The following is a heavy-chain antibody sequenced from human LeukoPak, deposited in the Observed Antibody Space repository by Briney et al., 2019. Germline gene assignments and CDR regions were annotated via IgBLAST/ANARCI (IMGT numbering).Heavy chain of an antibody. CDR2: INAGNGNT. Sequence: GASVKVSCKASGYTFTSYAMHWVRQAPGQRLEWMGWINAGNGNTKYSQKFQGRVTMTTDTSTSTAYMELRSLRSDDTAVYYCASGNERIKPVGYCSSTSCLDAFDIWGQGTMVTVSS. CDR1: GYTFTSYA. J-gene: IGHJ3*02. V-gene: IGHV1-3*01. D-gene: IGHD2-2*01. CDR3: ASGNERIKPVGYCSSTSCLDAFDI.